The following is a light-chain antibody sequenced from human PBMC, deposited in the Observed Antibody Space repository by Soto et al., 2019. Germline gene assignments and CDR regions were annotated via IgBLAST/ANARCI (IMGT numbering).Light chain of an antibody. V-gene: IGKV3-11*01. CDR2: DAS. CDR1: QSVSSF. CDR3: QQRSTWPLT. Sequence: EIVLTQSPPTLSLSPGERATLSCRASQSVSSFLAWYQQKPGQAPRLLIYDASNRATGIPTRFSGGGSGTGFTLTISSLEPEDFAVYYCQQRSTWPLTFGGGTEVEIK. J-gene: IGKJ4*01.